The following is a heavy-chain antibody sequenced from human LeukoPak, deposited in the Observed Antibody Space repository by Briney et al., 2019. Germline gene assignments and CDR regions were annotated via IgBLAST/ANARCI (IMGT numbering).Heavy chain of an antibody. V-gene: IGHV1-46*01. CDR1: GYTFTSYY. CDR2: INPSGGST. Sequence: ASVKVSCKASGYTFTSYYTHWVRQAPGQGLEWMGIINPSGGSTSYAQKFQGRVTMTRDTSTSTVYMELSSLRSEDTAVYYCAREDYDSSGYYFSWFDPWGQGTLVTVSS. D-gene: IGHD3-22*01. J-gene: IGHJ5*02. CDR3: AREDYDSSGYYFSWFDP.